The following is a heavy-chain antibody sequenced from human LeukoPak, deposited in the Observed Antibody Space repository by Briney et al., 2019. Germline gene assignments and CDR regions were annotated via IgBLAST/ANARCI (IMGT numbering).Heavy chain of an antibody. V-gene: IGHV4-59*01. Sequence: IXQPPGXGLEWIGYIYYSGSTNYNPSLKSRVTISVDTSKNQFSLKLSSVTAADTAVYYCARAQPYDAFDIWGQGTMVTVSS. J-gene: IGHJ3*02. CDR2: IYYSGST. CDR3: ARAQPYDAFDI. D-gene: IGHD2-2*01.